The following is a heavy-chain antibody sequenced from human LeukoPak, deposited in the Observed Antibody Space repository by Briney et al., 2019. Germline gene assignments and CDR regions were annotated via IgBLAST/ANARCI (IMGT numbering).Heavy chain of an antibody. CDR2: ISSNSRYI. V-gene: IGHV3-21*01. J-gene: IGHJ4*02. CDR1: GFTFSSYN. D-gene: IGHD3-10*01. Sequence: PGGSLRLSCAASGFTFSSYNMNWVRQAPGKGLEWVSYISSNSRYIYYADSVKGRFTISRDNAKNSLYLQMNSLRTEDAAVYYCARGPGGSGSYYDYWGQGTLVTVSS. CDR3: ARGPGGSGSYYDY.